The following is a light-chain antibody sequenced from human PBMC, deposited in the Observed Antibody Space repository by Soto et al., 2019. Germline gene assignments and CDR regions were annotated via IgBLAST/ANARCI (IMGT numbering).Light chain of an antibody. V-gene: IGKV3-11*01. CDR3: QQTDSYPST. J-gene: IGKJ4*01. CDR1: QSVSSY. Sequence: EIVLTQSPATLSLSPGERATLSCRASQSVSSYLAWYQQKPGQAPRLLIYDASNRATGIPARFSGSGSGTDFTLTINSLQPEDFATYYCQQTDSYPSTFGGGTKVDIK. CDR2: DAS.